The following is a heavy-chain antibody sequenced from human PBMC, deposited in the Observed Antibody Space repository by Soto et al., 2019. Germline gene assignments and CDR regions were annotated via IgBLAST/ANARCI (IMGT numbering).Heavy chain of an antibody. CDR2: IIPIFGTA. D-gene: IGHD3-9*01. J-gene: IGHJ4*02. V-gene: IGHV1-69*06. CDR3: AAHPEYYDILTGYGFFDY. CDR1: GGTFSSYA. Sequence: SVKVSCKASGGTFSSYAISWVRQAPGQGLEWMGGIIPIFGTANYAQKFQGRVTITADKSTSTAYMELSSLRSEDTAVYYCAAHPEYYDILTGYGFFDYWGQGTLVTVSS.